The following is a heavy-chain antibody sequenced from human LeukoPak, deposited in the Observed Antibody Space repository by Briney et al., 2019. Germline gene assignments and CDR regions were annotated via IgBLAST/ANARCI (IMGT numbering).Heavy chain of an antibody. Sequence: SETLSLTCAVSRGSISSNTWWSWVRQPPGKGLEWIGEIYRSGSTHYNPSLKSRVTISVDTSKNQFSLKLSSVTAADTAVYYCARDLPSGKTLGGNYFDYWGQGTLVTVSS. J-gene: IGHJ4*02. CDR2: IYRSGST. CDR1: RGSISSNTW. V-gene: IGHV4-4*02. D-gene: IGHD1-26*01. CDR3: ARDLPSGKTLGGNYFDY.